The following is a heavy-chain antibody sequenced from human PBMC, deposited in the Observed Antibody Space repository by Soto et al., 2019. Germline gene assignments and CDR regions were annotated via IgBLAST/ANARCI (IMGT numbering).Heavy chain of an antibody. V-gene: IGHV1-8*01. D-gene: IGHD2-2*01. CDR3: ARDCSSTSCYVEGDAFDI. Sequence: ASVKVSCKASGNTFTGYDINWGGQATGQGLEWMGWMNPNSGNTGYAQKFQGRVTMTRNTSISTAYMELSSLRSEDTAVYYCARDCSSTSCYVEGDAFDIWGQGTMVTVSS. CDR2: MNPNSGNT. J-gene: IGHJ3*02. CDR1: GNTFTGYD.